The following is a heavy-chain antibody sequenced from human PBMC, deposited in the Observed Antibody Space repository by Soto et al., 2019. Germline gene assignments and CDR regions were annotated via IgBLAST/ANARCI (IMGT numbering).Heavy chain of an antibody. CDR1: GFTFSNYG. Sequence: PGGSLRLSCAGSGFTFSNYGLHLVRQAPGKGLEWVAVISYDGSHKYYADSVKGRFTISRDNSNNMLYLQMDSLRAEDTAVYCCAKDGAPRYCSRSSCHPAGAYWGQGTLVTVSS. CDR2: ISYDGSHK. CDR3: AKDGAPRYCSRSSCHPAGAY. J-gene: IGHJ4*02. V-gene: IGHV3-30*18. D-gene: IGHD2-15*01.